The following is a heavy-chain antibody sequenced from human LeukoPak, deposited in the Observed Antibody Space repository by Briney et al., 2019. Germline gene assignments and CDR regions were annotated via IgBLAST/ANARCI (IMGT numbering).Heavy chain of an antibody. V-gene: IGHV3-23*01. Sequence: GGSLRLSCAASGFTFTHYVMNWVRQAAGKGLEWVSGLTSSGDSTYYADSVKGRFTISRDNSKNTVYLQINSLTAEDTAVYYCGRDSRWAQPDYWGQGTLVTVSS. CDR3: GRDSRWAQPDY. CDR2: LTSSGDST. D-gene: IGHD5-24*01. CDR1: GFTFTHYV. J-gene: IGHJ4*02.